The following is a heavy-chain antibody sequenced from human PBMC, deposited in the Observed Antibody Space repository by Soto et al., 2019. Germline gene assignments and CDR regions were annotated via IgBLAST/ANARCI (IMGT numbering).Heavy chain of an antibody. CDR2: ISRGSVHI. CDR3: ARYTGSMYGGGLASYAIDV. CDR1: GFTFTNHS. Sequence: PGGSLRLSCAASGFTFTNHSMNWLRQAPGKGLEWVSSISRGSVHIDYADSVKGRFTISRDNAKNSLYLQMSSLRADDTAIYYCARYTGSMYGGGLASYAIDVWGQGTTVTVSS. D-gene: IGHD5-18*01. V-gene: IGHV3-21*01. J-gene: IGHJ6*02.